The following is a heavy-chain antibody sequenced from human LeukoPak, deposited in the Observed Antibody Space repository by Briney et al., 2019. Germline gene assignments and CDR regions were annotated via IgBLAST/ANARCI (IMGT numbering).Heavy chain of an antibody. V-gene: IGHV3-30-3*01. Sequence: GRSLRLSCAASGFTLSSYAMHWVRQAPGKGLEWVAVISYDGSNKYYADSVKGRFTISRDNSKNTLYLQMNSLRAEDTAVYYCARAPHYSNYGPYYYGMDVWGQGTTVTVSS. CDR1: GFTLSSYA. J-gene: IGHJ6*02. D-gene: IGHD4-11*01. CDR3: ARAPHYSNYGPYYYGMDV. CDR2: ISYDGSNK.